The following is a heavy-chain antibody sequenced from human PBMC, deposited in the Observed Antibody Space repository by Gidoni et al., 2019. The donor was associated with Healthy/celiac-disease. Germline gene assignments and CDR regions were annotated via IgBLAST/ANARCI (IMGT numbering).Heavy chain of an antibody. Sequence: QVQLVQSGAEVKKPGASVKVSCKASGYTFTGYYMHWVRQAPGQGLEWMGWINPNGVGTNNAKKFQGGVTRTRKTSISTAYMGLGGLSLADTAVYNGARGGGMITFGGVIVIEGPDYWGQGTLVTVSS. V-gene: IGHV1-2*02. CDR1: GYTFTGYY. CDR3: ARGGGMITFGGVIVIEGPDY. J-gene: IGHJ4*02. CDR2: INPNGVGT. D-gene: IGHD3-16*02.